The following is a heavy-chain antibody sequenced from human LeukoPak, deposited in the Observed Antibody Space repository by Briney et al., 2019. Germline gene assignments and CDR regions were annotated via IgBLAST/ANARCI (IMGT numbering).Heavy chain of an antibody. V-gene: IGHV1-69*11. Sequence: GASVKVSCKASGGTFSTYAISWVRQAPGQGLEWMGRIIAILSQANYAQKFRGRVSITADESTTTAYLELSRLRSEDTAVYYCAAGNYYNSSGYYYWGQGTLVTVSS. CDR3: AAGNYYNSSGYYY. CDR1: GGTFSTYA. CDR2: IIAILSQA. J-gene: IGHJ4*02. D-gene: IGHD3-22*01.